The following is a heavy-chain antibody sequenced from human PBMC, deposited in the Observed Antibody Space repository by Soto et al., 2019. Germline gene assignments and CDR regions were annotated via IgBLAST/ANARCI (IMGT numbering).Heavy chain of an antibody. V-gene: IGHV3-13*01. CDR1: GFTFSGFD. CDR2: IGTAGDT. D-gene: IGHD2-15*01. Sequence: VGSLRLSCEASGFTFSGFDMHWVRQPTGIGLEWVSTIGTAGDTYYAVSVKGRFTISRDNAKNSLSLQMNSLRAGDTAVYFCARGQEVGAHFFDSWGQGTQVTVSS. J-gene: IGHJ4*02. CDR3: ARGQEVGAHFFDS.